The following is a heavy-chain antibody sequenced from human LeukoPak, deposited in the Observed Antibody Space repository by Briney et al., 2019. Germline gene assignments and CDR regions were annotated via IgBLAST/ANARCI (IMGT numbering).Heavy chain of an antibody. D-gene: IGHD6-6*01. J-gene: IGHJ4*02. CDR3: ATTARHCSDY. Sequence: SQTLSLTCTVSGGSLSSGGYYWSWIRQHPGKGLEWIGYIYYSGSTYYNPSLKSRVIISIDTSKNQFSLRLSSVTAADTAVYFCATTARHCSDYWGQGTLVTVSS. CDR1: GGSLSSGGYY. V-gene: IGHV4-30-4*08. CDR2: IYYSGST.